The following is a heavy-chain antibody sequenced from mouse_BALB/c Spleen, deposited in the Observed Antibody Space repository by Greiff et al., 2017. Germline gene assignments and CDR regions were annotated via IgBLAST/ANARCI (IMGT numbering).Heavy chain of an antibody. CDR1: GYTFTSYW. V-gene: IGHV1-7*01. D-gene: IGHD4-1*02. CDR3: ARSATGSFAY. Sequence: VQLQQSGAELAKPGASVKMSCKASGYTFTSYWMHWVKQRPGQGLEWIGYINPSTGYTEYNQKFKDKATLTADKSSSTAYMQLSSLTSEDSAVYFCARSATGSFAYWGQGTLVTGSA. CDR2: INPSTGYT. J-gene: IGHJ3*01.